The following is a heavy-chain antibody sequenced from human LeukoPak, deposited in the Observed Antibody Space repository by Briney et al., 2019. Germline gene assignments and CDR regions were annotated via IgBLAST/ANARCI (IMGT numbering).Heavy chain of an antibody. D-gene: IGHD6-6*01. CDR1: GFTFSNYA. CDR2: ISGSGGST. V-gene: IGHV3-23*01. J-gene: IGHJ5*02. CDR3: AKDPGYSSSWWGFDP. Sequence: PGGSLRLSCAASGFTFSNYAMSWVRQAPGKGLEWVSGISGSGGSTYYADSVKGRFTISRDNSKNTLFLQMNSLRAEDTAVYYCAKDPGYSSSWWGFDPWGQGTLVTVSS.